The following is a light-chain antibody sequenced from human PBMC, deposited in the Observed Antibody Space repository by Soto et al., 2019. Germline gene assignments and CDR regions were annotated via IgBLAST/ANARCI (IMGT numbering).Light chain of an antibody. J-gene: IGLJ1*01. V-gene: IGLV2-14*01. CDR3: SSYTAGGTI. CDR1: SGDVGGYYY. CDR2: EVS. Sequence: QSVLTQPASVSGSPGQSITISCTGTSGDVGGYYYVSWYQQLPGKAPKRMISEVSNRPSGVSNRFSGSKSGNTASLTISGLQAEDEADYYCSSYTAGGTIFGTGTKVTVL.